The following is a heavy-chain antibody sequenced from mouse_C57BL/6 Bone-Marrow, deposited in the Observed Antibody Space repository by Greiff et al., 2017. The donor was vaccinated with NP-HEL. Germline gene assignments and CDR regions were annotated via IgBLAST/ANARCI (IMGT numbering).Heavy chain of an antibody. CDR1: GYTFTSYW. CDR2: IDPNRGGT. D-gene: IGHD1-1*01. CDR3: ARRVYYAYFDY. Sequence: QVQLQQPGAALVKPGASVQLSCKASGYTFTSYWMHWVKQRPGRGLEWIGRIDPNRGGTKYNEKFKSKSTLTVDKPSSTAYMQLSSLTSEDSAVYYCARRVYYAYFDYWGQGTTLTVSS. J-gene: IGHJ2*01. V-gene: IGHV1-72*01.